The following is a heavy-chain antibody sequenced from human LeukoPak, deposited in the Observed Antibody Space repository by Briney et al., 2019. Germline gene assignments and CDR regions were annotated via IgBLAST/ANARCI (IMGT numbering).Heavy chain of an antibody. CDR3: ARPVCGGDCDWFDP. CDR1: GFTFSSYS. V-gene: IGHV3-48*04. Sequence: PGGSLRLSCAASGFTFSSYSMNWVRQAAGKGLEWVSYISSSSSTIYYADSVKGRFTISRDNAKNSLYLQMNSLRAEDTAVYYCARPVCGGDCDWFDPWGQGTLVTVSS. CDR2: ISSSSSTI. D-gene: IGHD2-21*02. J-gene: IGHJ5*02.